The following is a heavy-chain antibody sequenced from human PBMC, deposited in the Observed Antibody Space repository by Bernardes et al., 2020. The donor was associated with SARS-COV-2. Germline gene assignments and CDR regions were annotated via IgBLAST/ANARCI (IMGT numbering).Heavy chain of an antibody. V-gene: IGHV3-33*01. CDR2: IWYDGSNK. J-gene: IGHJ6*02. CDR1: GFTFSSYG. D-gene: IGHD4-17*01. CDR3: ATDYGDYRNYYYYYGMDV. Sequence: GGSLRLSCAASGFTFSSYGMHWVRQAPGKGLEWVAVIWYDGSNKYYADSVKGRFTISRDNSKNTLYLQMNSLRAEDTAVYYCATDYGDYRNYYYYYGMDVWGQGTTVTVS.